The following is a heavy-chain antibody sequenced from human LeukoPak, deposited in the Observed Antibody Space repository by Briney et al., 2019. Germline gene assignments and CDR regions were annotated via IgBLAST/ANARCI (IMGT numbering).Heavy chain of an antibody. J-gene: IGHJ4*02. V-gene: IGHV3-7*01. Sequence: GGSLRLSCAASGFTFSSYSMNWVRQAPGKGLEWVANIKQDGSEIYYVDSVKGRFTISRDNTKNSVYLQMNSLRAEDTAVYYCARQLGGSGSYWGQGTLVTVSS. CDR3: ARQLGGSGSY. CDR2: IKQDGSEI. D-gene: IGHD3-10*01. CDR1: GFTFSSYS.